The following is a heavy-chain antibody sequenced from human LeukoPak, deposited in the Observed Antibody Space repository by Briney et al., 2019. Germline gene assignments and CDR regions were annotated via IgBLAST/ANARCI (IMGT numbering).Heavy chain of an antibody. D-gene: IGHD4-23*01. CDR2: ISAYNGNT. J-gene: IGHJ4*02. Sequence: GASVKVSCKASGGTFSSYAISWVRQAPGQGLEWMGWISAYNGNTNYAQKLQGRVTMTTDTSTSTAYMELRSLRSDDTAVYYCARDEDYGGNSVYWGQGTLVTVSS. CDR1: GGTFSSYA. CDR3: ARDEDYGGNSVY. V-gene: IGHV1-18*01.